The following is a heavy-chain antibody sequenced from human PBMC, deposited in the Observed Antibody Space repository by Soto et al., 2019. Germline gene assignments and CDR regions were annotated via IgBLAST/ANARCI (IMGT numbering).Heavy chain of an antibody. CDR2: ISGGGSNT. CDR3: AKVIEWEVSRALDY. Sequence: EVQLLESGGGLVQPGGSLRLSCAASGFSLRSYAVSWVRQAPGKGLEWVSDISGGGSNTFYADSVKGRFTISRDISKNTLYLQMNSLRAEDTGVYYCAKVIEWEVSRALDYWGQGTLVTVSS. CDR1: GFSLRSYA. D-gene: IGHD1-26*01. V-gene: IGHV3-23*01. J-gene: IGHJ4*02.